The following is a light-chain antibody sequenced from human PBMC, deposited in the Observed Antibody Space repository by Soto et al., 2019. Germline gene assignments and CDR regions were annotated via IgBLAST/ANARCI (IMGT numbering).Light chain of an antibody. J-gene: IGKJ4*01. Sequence: DIQMTQSPSTLSASVGDRVTITCRASQNIRNWLAWYQQIAGKAPKLLIYGASSLESGVPSRFGGSGSGTEFTLTISCLQPHDFATYFCQQYNIFPLTFGGGTKVEIK. CDR3: QQYNIFPLT. CDR1: QNIRNW. V-gene: IGKV1-5*01. CDR2: GAS.